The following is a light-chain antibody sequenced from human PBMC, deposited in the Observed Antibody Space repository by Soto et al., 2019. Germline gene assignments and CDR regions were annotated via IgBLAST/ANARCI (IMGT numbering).Light chain of an antibody. CDR2: ASS. CDR3: QQSYSLPLT. V-gene: IGKV1-39*01. CDR1: QTISHY. J-gene: IGKJ4*01. Sequence: DIQMTQSPSSLSASVGERVTITCRASQTISHYLNWYRQKPGKAPELLIYASSTLQSGVPSRFSGRRSGTDFTLTISSLQSEYFATYFCQQSYSLPLTFGGGTTVEVK.